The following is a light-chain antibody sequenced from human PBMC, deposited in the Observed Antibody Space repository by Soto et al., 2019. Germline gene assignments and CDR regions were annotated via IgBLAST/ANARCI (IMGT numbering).Light chain of an antibody. CDR1: SSDVGGYDY. CDR3: SSYTVSSTSHVV. J-gene: IGLJ2*01. CDR2: EVS. V-gene: IGLV2-14*01. Sequence: QSVLTQPASVSGSPGQSITTSCTGTSSDVGGYDYVSWYQRHPGKAPKLMIYEVSTRPSGVSNRFSGSKSGNTASLTISGLQAEDEADYYCSSYTVSSTSHVVFGGGTKVTVL.